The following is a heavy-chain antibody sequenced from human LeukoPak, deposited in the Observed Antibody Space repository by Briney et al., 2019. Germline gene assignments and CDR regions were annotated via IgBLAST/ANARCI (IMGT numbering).Heavy chain of an antibody. J-gene: IGHJ3*02. CDR1: GFTFSSYS. Sequence: GGSLRLSCAASGFTFSSYSMYRVRQAPGKGLEWVSSISSSSSYIYYADSVKGRFTISRDNAKNSLYLQMNSLRAEDTAVYYCARDHRVVAVAGMVDAFDIRGQGTMVTVSS. V-gene: IGHV3-21*01. D-gene: IGHD6-19*01. CDR3: ARDHRVVAVAGMVDAFDI. CDR2: ISSSSSYI.